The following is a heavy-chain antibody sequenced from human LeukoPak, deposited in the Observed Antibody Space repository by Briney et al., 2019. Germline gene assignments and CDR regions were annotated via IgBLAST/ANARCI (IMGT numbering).Heavy chain of an antibody. D-gene: IGHD3-16*02. CDR3: AKGTIMITFGGVIDKYYFDY. CDR1: GFIFSSYA. V-gene: IGHV3-23*01. Sequence: GGSLRLSCAASGFIFSSYAMSWVRQAPGKGREWLSAISGRGVTTYYADSVKGRFTFSRDNARNTLYLQMNSLRAEDTAVYYCAKGTIMITFGGVIDKYYFDYWGQGTLVTVSS. CDR2: ISGRGVTT. J-gene: IGHJ4*02.